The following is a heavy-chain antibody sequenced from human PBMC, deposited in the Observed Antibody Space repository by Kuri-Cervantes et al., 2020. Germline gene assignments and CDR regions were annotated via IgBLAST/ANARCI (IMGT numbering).Heavy chain of an antibody. Sequence: GGSLRLSCRTSGFTFSNYWMTWVRQAPGKGLEWVANINQDGSAKNYVGSVRGRLTISRDNAKNSLYLQLDGLRAEDAAVYYSSLTTKYYFDSWGQGTLVTVSS. CDR3: SLTTKYYFDS. V-gene: IGHV3-7*03. J-gene: IGHJ4*02. D-gene: IGHD4-11*01. CDR2: INQDGSAK. CDR1: GFTFSNYW.